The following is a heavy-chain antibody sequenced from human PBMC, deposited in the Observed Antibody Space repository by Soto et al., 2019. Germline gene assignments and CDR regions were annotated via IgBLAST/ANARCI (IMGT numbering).Heavy chain of an antibody. CDR1: GFTFSSYA. J-gene: IGHJ4*02. V-gene: IGHV3-30-3*02. Sequence: QVQLVESGGGVVQPGRSLRLSCAASGFTFSSYAMHWVRQAPGKGLEWVAVISYDGSNKYYADSVKGRFTISRDNSKNPLYLQMNSLRAEDTAVYYCAKSGGGYSYSFDYWGQGTLVTVSS. CDR2: ISYDGSNK. CDR3: AKSGGGYSYSFDY. D-gene: IGHD5-18*01.